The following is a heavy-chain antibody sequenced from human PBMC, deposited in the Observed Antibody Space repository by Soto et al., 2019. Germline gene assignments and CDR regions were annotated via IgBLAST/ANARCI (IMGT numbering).Heavy chain of an antibody. Sequence: GGSLRLSCAASGFTFSSYAMTWVRQAPGKGLEWVSAISAAGGGTYYADSVKGRFTISRDNSKNTLSLQMNTLRAEDTGVYYCAKSDRREQWPSFGSRGQGTLVTVSS. CDR3: AKSDRREQWPSFGS. V-gene: IGHV3-23*01. CDR1: GFTFSSYA. D-gene: IGHD6-19*01. J-gene: IGHJ4*02. CDR2: ISAAGGGT.